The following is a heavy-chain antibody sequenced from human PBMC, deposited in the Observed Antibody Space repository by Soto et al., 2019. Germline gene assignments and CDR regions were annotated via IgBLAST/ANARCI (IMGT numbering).Heavy chain of an antibody. D-gene: IGHD1-26*01. V-gene: IGHV1-69*02. CDR2: IIPILGIA. Sequence: SVKVSCKASGGTFSSYTISWVRQAPGQGLEWMGRIIPILGIANYAQKFQGRVTITADKSTSTAYMELSSLRSEDTAVYYCARGFRTECIVGTGYYCMDGWGKGTTVTVSS. CDR3: ARGFRTECIVGTGYYCMDG. CDR1: GGTFSSYT. J-gene: IGHJ6*03.